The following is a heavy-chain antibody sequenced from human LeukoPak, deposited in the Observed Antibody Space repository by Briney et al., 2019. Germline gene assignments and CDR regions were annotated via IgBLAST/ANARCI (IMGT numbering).Heavy chain of an antibody. CDR1: GGSFSGYY. V-gene: IGHV4-34*01. J-gene: IGHJ3*02. CDR2: INHSGST. Sequence: PSETLSLTCAVYGGSFSGYYWSWIRQPPGKGLEWIGEINHSGSTNYNPSLKSRVTISVDTSKNQFSLKLSSVTAADTAVYYCARSVTTLADAFDIWGQGTMVTVSS. D-gene: IGHD4-17*01. CDR3: ARSVTTLADAFDI.